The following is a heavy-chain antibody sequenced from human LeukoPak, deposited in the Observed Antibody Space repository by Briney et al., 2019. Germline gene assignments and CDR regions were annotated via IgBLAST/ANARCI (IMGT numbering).Heavy chain of an antibody. CDR2: ISAYNGNT. D-gene: IGHD3-3*01. V-gene: IGHV1-18*01. CDR3: ARDSTIFGVVPDAFDI. CDR1: GYTFTSYD. Sequence: ASVKVSCKASGYTFTSYDINWVRQAPGQGLEWMGWISAYNGNTNYAQKLQGRVTMTTDTSTSTAYMELRSLRSDDTAVYYCARDSTIFGVVPDAFDIWGQGTMVTVSS. J-gene: IGHJ3*02.